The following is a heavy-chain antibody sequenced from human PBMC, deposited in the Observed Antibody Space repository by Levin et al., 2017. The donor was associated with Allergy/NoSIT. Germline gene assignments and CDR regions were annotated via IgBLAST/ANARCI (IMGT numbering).Heavy chain of an antibody. CDR2: ISAYNGNT. Sequence: ASVKVSCKASGYTFTSYGISWVRQAPGQGLEWMGWISAYNGNTNYAQKLQGRVTMTTDTSTSTAYMELRSLRSDDTAVYYCAREVIVVVPAADDFYDYDYMDVWGKGTTVTVSS. CDR1: GYTFTSYG. CDR3: AREVIVVVPAADDFYDYDYMDV. J-gene: IGHJ6*03. V-gene: IGHV1-18*01. D-gene: IGHD2-2*01.